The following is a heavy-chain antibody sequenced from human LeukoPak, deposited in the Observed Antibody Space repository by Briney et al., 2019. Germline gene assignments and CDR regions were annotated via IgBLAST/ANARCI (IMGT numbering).Heavy chain of an antibody. V-gene: IGHV3-30*18. Sequence: GGSLRLSCAASGFTFSSYGMHWVRQAPGKGLEWVAVISYDGSNKYYADSVKGRFTISRDNSKNTLYLQMNSLRAEDTAVYYCAKRYSSGWYPEDYWGQGTLVTVSS. J-gene: IGHJ4*02. CDR3: AKRYSSGWYPEDY. D-gene: IGHD6-19*01. CDR2: ISYDGSNK. CDR1: GFTFSSYG.